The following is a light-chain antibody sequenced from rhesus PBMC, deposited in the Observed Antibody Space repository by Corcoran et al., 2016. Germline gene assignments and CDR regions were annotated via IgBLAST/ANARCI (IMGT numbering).Light chain of an antibody. J-gene: IGKJ2*01. CDR3: QHGYGTPYS. Sequence: DIQMTQSPSPLSASVGDRVTITCRARENVKNYLNWYQKKPGKAPKLLIYKASPLQIGVPSRFSGSGSGTYYTFPISSLQPEDVATYYCQHGYGTPYSFGQGTKVEIK. CDR2: KAS. V-gene: IGKV1-74*01. CDR1: ENVKNY.